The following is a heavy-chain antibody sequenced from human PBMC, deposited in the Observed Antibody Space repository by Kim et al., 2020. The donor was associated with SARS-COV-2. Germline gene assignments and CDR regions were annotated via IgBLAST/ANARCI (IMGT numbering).Heavy chain of an antibody. Sequence: SETLSLTCTVSGGSVSSGSYYWSWIRQPPGKGLEWIGYNYYSGSTNYNPSIKSRVTISVDTTKNQFSLKLGSVTAADTAVYYCASEGRGSWYGYDYYGM. CDR2: NYYSGST. D-gene: IGHD6-13*01. J-gene: IGHJ6*01. V-gene: IGHV4-61*01. CDR1: GGSVSSGSYY. CDR3: ASEGRGSWYGYDYYGM.